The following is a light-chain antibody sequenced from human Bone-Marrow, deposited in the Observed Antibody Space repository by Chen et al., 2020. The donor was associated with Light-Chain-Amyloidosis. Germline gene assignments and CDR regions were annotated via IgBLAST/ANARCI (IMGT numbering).Light chain of an antibody. CDR1: QSLLHSSGHYF. V-gene: IGKV2-28*01. Sequence: DIVMTQSPLSLPVTPGEPASISCRSSQSLLHSSGHYFLDWYLQKPGQSPQVLIYLGSNRASGVPDRFSCSGSGTDFTLKIRKVEAEDVGVYYCMQTLQTPITFGQGTRLGIK. CDR3: MQTLQTPIT. J-gene: IGKJ5*01. CDR2: LGS.